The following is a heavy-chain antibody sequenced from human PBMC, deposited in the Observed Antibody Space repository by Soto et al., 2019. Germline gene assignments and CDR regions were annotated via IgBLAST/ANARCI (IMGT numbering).Heavy chain of an antibody. D-gene: IGHD5-12*01. V-gene: IGHV3-30*18. Sequence: QVQLVESGGGVVQPGRSLRLSCAASGFTFSSYGMHWVRQAPGKGLEWVAVISYDGSNKYYADSVKGRFTISRDNSKNTLYLQMNSLRAEDTAVYYCAKEVRGGYNPGGVDYWGQGALVTVSS. CDR1: GFTFSSYG. J-gene: IGHJ4*02. CDR3: AKEVRGGYNPGGVDY. CDR2: ISYDGSNK.